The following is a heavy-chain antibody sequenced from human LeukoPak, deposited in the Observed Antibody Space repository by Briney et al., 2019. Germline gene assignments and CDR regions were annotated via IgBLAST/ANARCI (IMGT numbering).Heavy chain of an antibody. J-gene: IGHJ4*02. CDR3: ARDYDKAFDS. CDR2: IYSSGNI. Sequence: SETLSLTCSVSGASISSYYWSWIRQSAGKGLEWIGRIYSSGNINYNASLKSRVTMSVDTSRNQLSLKLSSVTAADTAMYYCARDYDKAFDSWGQGTLVTVSS. D-gene: IGHD3-9*01. V-gene: IGHV4-4*07. CDR1: GASISSYY.